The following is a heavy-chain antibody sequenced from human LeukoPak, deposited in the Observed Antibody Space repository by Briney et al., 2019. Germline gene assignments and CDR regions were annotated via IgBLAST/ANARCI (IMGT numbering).Heavy chain of an antibody. CDR3: AREKSLVRGDAVDV. Sequence: GGSLRLSCAASGFTFSSFVMNWFRQSPGKGLECLSNKTGTSHALYYAASVKGRFTISRDNARNSLYLQMNSLTAEDTAVYYCAREKSLVRGDAVDVWGQGTLVTVSS. D-gene: IGHD3-3*02. J-gene: IGHJ3*01. CDR1: GFTFSSFV. V-gene: IGHV3-48*03. CDR2: KTGTSHAL.